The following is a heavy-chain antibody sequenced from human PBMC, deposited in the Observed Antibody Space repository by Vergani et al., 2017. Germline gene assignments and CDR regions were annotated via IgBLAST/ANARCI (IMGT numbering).Heavy chain of an antibody. CDR1: GHTSDSYA. CDR2: ITVYNGDT. V-gene: IGHV1-18*01. J-gene: IGHJ6*03. CDR3: ATSLXASGYYKYYYTDV. D-gene: IGHD2-15*01. Sequence: QVQLVQSGAEVKNPGASVKVSCKTSGHTSDSYAVSWVRQAPGQGLEWMGWITVYNGDTNYAQKFQGRVTMTSDTSTSTASMELRSLTSDDTAVYFCATSLXASGYYKYYYTDVWGQGTTVTVSS.